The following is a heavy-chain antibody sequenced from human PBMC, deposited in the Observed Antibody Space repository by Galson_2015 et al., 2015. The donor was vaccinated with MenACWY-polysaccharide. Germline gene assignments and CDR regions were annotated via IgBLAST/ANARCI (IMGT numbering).Heavy chain of an antibody. CDR3: AKVGPRSSWTMGIDY. CDR2: TSYDGTNK. D-gene: IGHD6-13*01. Sequence: SLRLSCAASGFSFRHYGLHWVRQAPGKGLEWVAVTSYDGTNKSYADSVKSRFTVSRDNSKNTLYLQMNNLRAEDTAVYYCAKVGPRSSWTMGIDYWGQGTLVTVSS. V-gene: IGHV3-30-3*01. CDR1: GFSFRHYG. J-gene: IGHJ4*02.